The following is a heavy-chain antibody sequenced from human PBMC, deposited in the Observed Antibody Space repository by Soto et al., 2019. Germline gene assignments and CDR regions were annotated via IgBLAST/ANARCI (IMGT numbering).Heavy chain of an antibody. CDR1: GDSISSGDYY. J-gene: IGHJ4*02. V-gene: IGHV4-39*01. CDR2: IYYSGST. CDR3: ASLKDYYDSSGYLSY. D-gene: IGHD3-22*01. Sequence: SETLSLTCTVSGDSISSGDYYWGWIRQPPGKGLEWIGSIYYSGSTYYNPSLKSRVTISVDTSKNQFSLKLSSVTAADTAVYYCASLKDYYDSSGYLSYWGQGTLVTVSS.